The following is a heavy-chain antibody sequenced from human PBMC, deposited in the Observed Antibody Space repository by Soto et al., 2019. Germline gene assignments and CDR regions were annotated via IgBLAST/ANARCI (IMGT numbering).Heavy chain of an antibody. CDR1: GFTFSSYW. Sequence: PGGSLRLSCAASGFTFSSYWMSWVRQAPGKGLEWVANIKQDGSEKYYVDSVKGRFTISRDNAKNSLYLQMNSLRAEDTAVYYCAREERRTTVRNFDYWGQGTLVTVSS. CDR3: AREERRTTVRNFDY. D-gene: IGHD4-17*01. V-gene: IGHV3-7*05. CDR2: IKQDGSEK. J-gene: IGHJ4*02.